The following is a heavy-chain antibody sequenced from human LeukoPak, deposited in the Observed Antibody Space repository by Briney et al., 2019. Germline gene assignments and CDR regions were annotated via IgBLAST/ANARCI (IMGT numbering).Heavy chain of an antibody. Sequence: PSETLSLTCTVSGGSISSSSYYWGWIRQPPGKGLEWIGSIYYSGSTYYNPSLKSRVTISVDTSKNQFSLKLSSVTAADTAVYYCARVSNSGHFQHWGQGTLVTVSS. CDR1: GGSISSSSYY. D-gene: IGHD4-11*01. V-gene: IGHV4-39*07. CDR3: ARVSNSGHFQH. J-gene: IGHJ1*01. CDR2: IYYSGST.